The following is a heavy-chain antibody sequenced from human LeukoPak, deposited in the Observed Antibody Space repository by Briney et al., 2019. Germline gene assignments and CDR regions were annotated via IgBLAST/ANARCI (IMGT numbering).Heavy chain of an antibody. CDR1: GYTFTGYY. CDR3: ARGVLAGYDSSGYPFYNRFDP. J-gene: IGHJ5*02. D-gene: IGHD3-22*01. CDR2: INPNSGGT. Sequence: GASVKVSCKASGYTFTGYYMHWVRQAPGQGLEWMGWINPNSGGTNFAQKFQGRVTMTRDTSISTAYIELSRLRSDDTAVYYCARGVLAGYDSSGYPFYNRFDPWGQGTLVTVSS. V-gene: IGHV1-2*02.